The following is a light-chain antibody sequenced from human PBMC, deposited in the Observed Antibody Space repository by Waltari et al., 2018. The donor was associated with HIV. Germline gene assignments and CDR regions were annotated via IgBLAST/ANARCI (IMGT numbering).Light chain of an antibody. CDR2: SNN. J-gene: IGLJ1*01. CDR1: PSNIGGTT. CDR3: AAWDDSLKGGA. V-gene: IGLV1-44*01. Sequence: QSVLAQPPSASGTPGQRVTISCSGSPSNIGGTTVNWYQPLPRTAPKLLIYSNNERPSGVPDRLSGSPSGTSASLVISGLQSEDEADYYCAAWDDSLKGGAFGTGTKVTVL.